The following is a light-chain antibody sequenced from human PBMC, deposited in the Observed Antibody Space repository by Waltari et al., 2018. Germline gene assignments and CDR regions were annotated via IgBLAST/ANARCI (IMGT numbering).Light chain of an antibody. V-gene: IGLV2-14*01. CDR2: EVS. CDR3: SAYTSSSTLDV. Sequence: QSALTQPASVSGSPGQSITISCTGTSSDVGGYNYVSWYQQHPGKAPKLIIYEVSNRPSGVSNRFSGSKSGNTASLTISGLQAEDEAYYYCSAYTSSSTLDVFGTGTKVTVL. J-gene: IGLJ1*01. CDR1: SSDVGGYNY.